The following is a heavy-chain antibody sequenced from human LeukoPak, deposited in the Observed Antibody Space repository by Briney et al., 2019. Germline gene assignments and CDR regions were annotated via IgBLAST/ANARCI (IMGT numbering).Heavy chain of an antibody. CDR1: GVSISSNY. V-gene: IGHV4-59*01. J-gene: IGHJ4*02. D-gene: IGHD3-10*01. Sequence: SETLSLTCTVSGVSISSNYWSWIRQPPGKGLEWIGYIYYSGSTNYNPSLKSRVTISVDTSKNQFSPKLTSVTAADTAVYYCARGGKILWFGEFWGQGTLVTVSS. CDR2: IYYSGST. CDR3: ARGGKILWFGEF.